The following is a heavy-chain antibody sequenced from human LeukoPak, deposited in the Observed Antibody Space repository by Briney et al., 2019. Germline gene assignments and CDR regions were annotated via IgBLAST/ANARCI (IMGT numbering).Heavy chain of an antibody. CDR2: MYPGGSDI. Sequence: GESLKISCKGSGYSFSNYYIDGERQMPGKGLEWMGVMYPGGSDIRYSPSFQGQVTISADKSIDTAYLQWSSLKASDSAMYYCASRTGSYYPFDSWGQGTLVTVSS. V-gene: IGHV5-51*01. D-gene: IGHD1-26*01. CDR1: GYSFSNYY. CDR3: ASRTGSYYPFDS. J-gene: IGHJ4*02.